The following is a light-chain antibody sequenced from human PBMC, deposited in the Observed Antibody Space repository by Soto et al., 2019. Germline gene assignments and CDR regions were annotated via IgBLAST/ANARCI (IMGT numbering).Light chain of an antibody. V-gene: IGKV3-15*01. Sequence: EIVMTQSPATLSVSPGGSATLSCRASQHVSSNLAWCRQKPGQPPPLLIYRASTRATGGPATFSGSGSGTEFTLTISSMQSEDFEVYSCQEYKKWPYTFGRGTKLEI. CDR3: QEYKKWPYT. J-gene: IGKJ2*01. CDR2: RAS. CDR1: QHVSSN.